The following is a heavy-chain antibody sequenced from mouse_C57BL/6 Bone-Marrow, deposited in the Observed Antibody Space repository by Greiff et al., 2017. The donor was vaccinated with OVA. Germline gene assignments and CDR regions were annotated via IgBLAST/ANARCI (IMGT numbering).Heavy chain of an antibody. CDR2: ISGGGGNT. V-gene: IGHV5-9*01. Sequence: EVQRVESGGGLVKPGGSLKLSCAASGFTFSSYTMSWVRQTPEKRLEWVATISGGGGNTYYPDSVKGRFPISRDNAKNTLYLQMSSLRSEDTALYYCARQGSTMVTTGFDYWGQGTTLTVSS. CDR1: GFTFSSYT. D-gene: IGHD2-2*01. J-gene: IGHJ2*01. CDR3: ARQGSTMVTTGFDY.